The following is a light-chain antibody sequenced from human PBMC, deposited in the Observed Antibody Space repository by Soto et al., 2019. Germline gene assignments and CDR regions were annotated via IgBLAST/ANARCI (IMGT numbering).Light chain of an antibody. Sequence: EIVMTQSPATLSVSPGERATLSCRASQSVSVNLAWYQQKPGQAPRLLIYGASTRATGIPARFSGSGSGTEFTLTISSLQSEDFANYYCQQYNDWPPWTFGQGTKVEIK. CDR1: QSVSVN. J-gene: IGKJ1*01. CDR2: GAS. V-gene: IGKV3-15*01. CDR3: QQYNDWPPWT.